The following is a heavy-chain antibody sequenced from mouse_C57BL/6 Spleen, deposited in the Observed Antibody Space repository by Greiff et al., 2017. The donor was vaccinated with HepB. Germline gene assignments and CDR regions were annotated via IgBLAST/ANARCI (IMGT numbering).Heavy chain of an antibody. V-gene: IGHV3-6*01. J-gene: IGHJ4*01. CDR2: ISYDGSN. Sequence: EVQVVESGPGLVKPSQSLSLTCSVTGYSITSGYYWNWIRQFPGNKLEWMGYISYDGSNNYNPSLKNRISITRDTSKNQFFLKLNSVTTEDTATYYCARDRDRRAMDYWGQGTSVTVSS. CDR3: ARDRDRRAMDY. CDR1: GYSITSGYY. D-gene: IGHD2-14*01.